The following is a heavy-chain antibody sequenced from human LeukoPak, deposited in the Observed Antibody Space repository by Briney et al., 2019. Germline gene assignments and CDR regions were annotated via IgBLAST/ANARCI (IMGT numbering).Heavy chain of an antibody. V-gene: IGHV3-48*02. CDR3: ARDFAYYYDNSGYPRPWYFDL. D-gene: IGHD3-22*01. CDR1: GFTFSSYN. CDR2: ISTTGSTI. J-gene: IGHJ2*01. Sequence: GGSLRLSRAASGFTFSSYNMNWVRQAPGKGLEWVSFISTTGSTIYYADSVKGRFTISRDNAKNSLYLQMNSLRDEDTALYYCARDFAYYYDNSGYPRPWYFDLWGRGTLVTVSS.